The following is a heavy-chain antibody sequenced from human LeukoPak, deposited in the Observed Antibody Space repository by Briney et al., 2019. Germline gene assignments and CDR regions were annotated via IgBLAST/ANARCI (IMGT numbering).Heavy chain of an antibody. CDR3: ARGRPRIYYYYMDV. D-gene: IGHD2-15*01. V-gene: IGHV4-34*01. CDR1: GGSFSGYY. Sequence: SETLSLTCAVYGGSFSGYYWSWIRQPPGKGLEWIGEINHSGSTNYNPSLKSRVTISVDTSKNQFSLKLSSVTAADTAVYYCARGRPRIYYYYMDVWGKGTKVTVSS. CDR2: INHSGST. J-gene: IGHJ6*03.